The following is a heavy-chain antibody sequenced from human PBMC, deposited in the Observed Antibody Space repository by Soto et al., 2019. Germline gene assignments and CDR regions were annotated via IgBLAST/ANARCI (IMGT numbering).Heavy chain of an antibody. J-gene: IGHJ5*02. CDR3: ARDPPPTFHNWFDP. D-gene: IGHD3-16*01. Sequence: SVKVSCKASGGTFSSYAISWVRQAPGQGLEWMGGIIPIFGTANYAQKFQGRVTITADESTSTAYMELSSLRSEDTAVYYCARDPPPTFHNWFDPWGQGTLVTVPQ. CDR2: IIPIFGTA. CDR1: GGTFSSYA. V-gene: IGHV1-69*13.